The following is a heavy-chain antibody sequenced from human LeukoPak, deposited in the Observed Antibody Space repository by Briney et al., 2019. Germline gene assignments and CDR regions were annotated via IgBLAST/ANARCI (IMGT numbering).Heavy chain of an antibody. D-gene: IGHD3-10*01. Sequence: GGSLRLSCAASGFSFSVYWMHWVRQAPGKGPVWVSRINSDGSSTTYADSVKGRFTISRDNAKNTLYLQMNSLRAEDTAVYYCATGGRFYYGSGRLDYWGPGTLVTVSS. J-gene: IGHJ4*02. V-gene: IGHV3-74*01. CDR3: ATGGRFYYGSGRLDY. CDR2: INSDGSST. CDR1: GFSFSVYW.